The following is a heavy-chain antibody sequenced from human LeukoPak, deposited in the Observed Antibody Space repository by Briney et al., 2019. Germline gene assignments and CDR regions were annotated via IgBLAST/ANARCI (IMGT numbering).Heavy chain of an antibody. J-gene: IGHJ4*02. CDR1: GNYW. CDR2: VNSDGSWT. CDR3: TREGFDY. Sequence: GGSLRLSCAASGNYWMHWVRQAPGKGLVWVSHVNSDGSWTSYADSVKGRFTISKDNAKNTVYLQMNSLRVEDTAIYYCTREGFDYWGQGILVTVSS. V-gene: IGHV3-74*01.